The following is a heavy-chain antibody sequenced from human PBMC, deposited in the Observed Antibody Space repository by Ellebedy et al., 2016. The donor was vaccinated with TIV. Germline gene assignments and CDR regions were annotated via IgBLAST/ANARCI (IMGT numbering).Heavy chain of an antibody. CDR2: INPSGGST. J-gene: IGHJ4*02. D-gene: IGHD5-18*01. CDR1: GYTFTSYY. Sequence: ASVKVSXXASGYTFTSYYMHWVRQAPGQGLEWMGIINPSGGSTSYAQKFQGRVTMTRDTSTSTVYMELSSLRSENTAVYYSAGRGTAMVRPFDYWGQGTLVTVSS. V-gene: IGHV1-46*01. CDR3: AGRGTAMVRPFDY.